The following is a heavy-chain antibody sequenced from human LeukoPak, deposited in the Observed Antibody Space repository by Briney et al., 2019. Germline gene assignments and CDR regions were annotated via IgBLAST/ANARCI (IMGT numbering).Heavy chain of an antibody. CDR1: GFTFSSYA. J-gene: IGHJ6*02. CDR2: ISGSGGST. Sequence: GGSLRLSCAASGFTFSSYAMSWVRQAPGKGPEWVSAISGSGGSTYYADSVKGRFTISRDNSKNTLYLQMNSLRAEDTAVYYCAKGITVAGTVYYYYGMDVWGQGTTVTVSS. D-gene: IGHD6-19*01. CDR3: AKGITVAGTVYYYYGMDV. V-gene: IGHV3-23*01.